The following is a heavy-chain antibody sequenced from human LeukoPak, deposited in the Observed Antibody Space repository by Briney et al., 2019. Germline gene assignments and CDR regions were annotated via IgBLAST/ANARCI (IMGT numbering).Heavy chain of an antibody. D-gene: IGHD3-22*01. J-gene: IGHJ4*02. Sequence: GGSLRLSCAASGFTFSSYAMHWVRQAPGKGLEWVSAISGSGGSTYYADSVKGRFTISRDNSKNTLYLQMNSLRAEDTAVYYCAKVPYYYDSSGQIDYWGQGTLVTVSS. V-gene: IGHV3-23*01. CDR2: ISGSGGST. CDR3: AKVPYYYDSSGQIDY. CDR1: GFTFSSYA.